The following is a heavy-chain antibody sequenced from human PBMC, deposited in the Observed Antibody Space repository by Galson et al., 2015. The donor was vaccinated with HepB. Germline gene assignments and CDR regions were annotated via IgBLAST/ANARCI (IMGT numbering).Heavy chain of an antibody. CDR3: ARVQGNRITIFGVAQYYYYYMDV. CDR2: MNPNSGNT. V-gene: IGHV1-8*01. D-gene: IGHD3-3*01. CDR1: GYTFTSYD. J-gene: IGHJ6*03. Sequence: SVKVSCKASGYTFTSYDINWVRQATGQGLEWMGWMNPNSGNTGYAQKFQGRVTMTRNTSISTAYMELSSLRSEDTAVYYCARVQGNRITIFGVAQYYYYYMDVWGKGTTVTVSS.